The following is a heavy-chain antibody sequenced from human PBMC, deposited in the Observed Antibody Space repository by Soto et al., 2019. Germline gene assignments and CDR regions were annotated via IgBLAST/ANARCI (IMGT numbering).Heavy chain of an antibody. V-gene: IGHV1-69*06. D-gene: IGHD2-21*02. J-gene: IGHJ1*01. Sequence: QVQLVQSGAEVKKPGSSVKVSCKASGGTFSSYAISWVRQAPGQGLEWMGWIIPIFGTANYAQKFQGRVTITADKSTSTAYMELSSLRSEDTAVYYCARGKYCGGDCYAEYFQHWGQGTLVTVSS. CDR1: GGTFSSYA. CDR2: IIPIFGTA. CDR3: ARGKYCGGDCYAEYFQH.